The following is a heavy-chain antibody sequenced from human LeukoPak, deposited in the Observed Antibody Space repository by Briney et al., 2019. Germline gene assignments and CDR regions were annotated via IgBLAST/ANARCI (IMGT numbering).Heavy chain of an antibody. J-gene: IGHJ3*02. CDR3: AKERYCSSTSCYGDDAFDI. D-gene: IGHD2-2*01. CDR2: IRYDGSNK. Sequence: VGSLRLSCAASGFTFSSYGMHWVRQAPGKGLEWVAFIRYDGSNKYYADSVKGRFTISRDNSKNTLYLQMNSLRAEDTAVYYCAKERYCSSTSCYGDDAFDIWGQGTMVTVSS. V-gene: IGHV3-30*02. CDR1: GFTFSSYG.